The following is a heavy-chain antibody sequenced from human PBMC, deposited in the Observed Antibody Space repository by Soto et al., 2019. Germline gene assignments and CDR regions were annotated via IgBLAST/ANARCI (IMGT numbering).Heavy chain of an antibody. V-gene: IGHV4-30-4*01. CDR3: ARGGGSGSYDVQYYFDY. D-gene: IGHD3-10*01. CDR1: GGSISSGDYY. CDR2: IYYSGST. J-gene: IGHJ4*02. Sequence: SETLSLTCTVSGGSISSGDYYWSWIRQPPGKGLEWIGYIYYSGSTYYNPSLKSRVTISVDTSKNQFSLKLSSVTAADTAVYYCARGGGSGSYDVQYYFDYWGQGTLVTVSS.